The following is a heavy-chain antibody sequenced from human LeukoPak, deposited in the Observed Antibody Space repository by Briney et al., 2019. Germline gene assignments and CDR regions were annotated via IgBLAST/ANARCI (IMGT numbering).Heavy chain of an antibody. V-gene: IGHV3-7*03. CDR2: INQDGTEK. CDR3: ARSLRVRGVPDYMDV. D-gene: IGHD3-10*01. CDR1: GFSFTTYW. Sequence: PGGSLRLSCAASGFSFTTYWMSWVRQAQGKGLEWVANINQDGTEKYYVDSVKGRFTISRDNSKNMVYLQMNSLRAEDTAVYYCARSLRVRGVPDYMDVWGKGTTVTISS. J-gene: IGHJ6*03.